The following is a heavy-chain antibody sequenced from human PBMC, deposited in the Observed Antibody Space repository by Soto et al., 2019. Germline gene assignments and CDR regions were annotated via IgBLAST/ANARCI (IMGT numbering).Heavy chain of an antibody. CDR2: IYPGDSDT. Sequence: GESLKISCKGSGYNFITDWISWVRQMPGKGLEWMGIIYPGDSDTRYSPSFQGQVTISADKSISTAYLQWSSLKASDTAMYYCASLRVATKLGYYYYGMDVWGQGTTVTVSS. V-gene: IGHV5-51*01. CDR1: GYNFITDW. J-gene: IGHJ6*02. D-gene: IGHD5-12*01. CDR3: ASLRVATKLGYYYYGMDV.